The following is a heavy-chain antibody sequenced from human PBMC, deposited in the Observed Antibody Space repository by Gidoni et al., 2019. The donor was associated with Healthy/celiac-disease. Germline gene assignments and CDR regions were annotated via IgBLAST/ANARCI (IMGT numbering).Heavy chain of an antibody. CDR3: AKASPYYYYGMDV. V-gene: IGHV3-9*01. J-gene: IGHJ6*02. CDR2: ISWNSGSI. CDR1: GFTFDDYS. Sequence: EVQLVESGGGLVQPGRSRRISCAASGFTFDDYSMHGVRQAPGKGLGWVSGISWNSGSIGYADSVKGRFTISRDNAKNSLYMQMNSLRAEDTALYYCAKASPYYYYGMDVWGQGTTVTVSS.